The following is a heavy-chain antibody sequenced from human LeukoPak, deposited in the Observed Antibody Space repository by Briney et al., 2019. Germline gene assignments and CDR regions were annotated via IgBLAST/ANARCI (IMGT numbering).Heavy chain of an antibody. D-gene: IGHD1-1*01. CDR3: ARTSEQLERRGSLCC. CDR1: RDSFSVYY. CDR2: INHSGST. J-gene: IGHJ4*02. V-gene: IGHV4-34*01. Sequence: PSETLSLTCAVYRDSFSVYYWSWIRQPPGKGLEWIGEINHSGSTNYNPSLKSRVTISVDTSKNQFSLKLSSMTAADAAVYYCARTSEQLERRGSLCCWGQGTLVTVSS.